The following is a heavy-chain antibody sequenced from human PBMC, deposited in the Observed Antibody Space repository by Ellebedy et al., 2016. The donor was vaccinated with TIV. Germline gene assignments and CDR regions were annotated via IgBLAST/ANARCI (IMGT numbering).Heavy chain of an antibody. CDR1: GFTFSSYW. V-gene: IGHV3-74*01. Sequence: GESLKISCAASGFTFSSYWMHWVRQAPGKGLVWVSRINSDGSSTSYADSVKGRFTISRDNAKNTLYLQMNSLRAEDTAVYYCARGDSSGYYYVVDYWGQGTLVTVSS. CDR2: INSDGSST. J-gene: IGHJ4*02. CDR3: ARGDSSGYYYVVDY. D-gene: IGHD3-22*01.